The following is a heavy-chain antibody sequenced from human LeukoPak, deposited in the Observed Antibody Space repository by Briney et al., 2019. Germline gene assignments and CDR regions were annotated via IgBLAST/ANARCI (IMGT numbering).Heavy chain of an antibody. J-gene: IGHJ4*02. CDR2: ISGYNGNT. Sequence: ASVKVSCKASGYTFSDYGISWVRQARGQGLEWMGWISGYNGNTNYAQKLQGRITMTTDTSTRTAYMELRSLKSDDTAVYYCGRSREGLYSGSSLDYWGQGTLVIVS. V-gene: IGHV1-18*01. CDR3: GRSREGLYSGSSLDY. D-gene: IGHD1-26*01. CDR1: GYTFSDYG.